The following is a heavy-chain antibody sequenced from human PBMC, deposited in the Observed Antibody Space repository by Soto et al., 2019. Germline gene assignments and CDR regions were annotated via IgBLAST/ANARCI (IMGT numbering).Heavy chain of an antibody. CDR1: GDSISSYY. Sequence: QVQLQESGPGLVKPSETLSLTCAVSGDSISSYYCMWIRQPPGKGLESIGYLYYGRSANYNPSLKSRVTLSVYTSTNQCSLTLRSMTPSDTAVYYCALRSMAVVPEYWGQGTLVTVSS. D-gene: IGHD3-22*01. CDR2: LYYGRSA. CDR3: ALRSMAVVPEY. J-gene: IGHJ4*02. V-gene: IGHV4-59*01.